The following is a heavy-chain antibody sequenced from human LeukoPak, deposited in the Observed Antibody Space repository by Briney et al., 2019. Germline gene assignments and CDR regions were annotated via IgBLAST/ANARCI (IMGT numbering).Heavy chain of an antibody. J-gene: IGHJ4*02. V-gene: IGHV3-30*02. D-gene: IGHD5-24*01. CDR3: ARMARREDYNWIPGNDY. CDR2: TRYDGSNK. CDR1: GFTFSSYG. Sequence: AGGSLRLSCAASGFTFSSYGMHWVRQAPGKGLEWVAFTRYDGSNKYYADSVKGRFTISRDNAKNSLYLVMNTLRAEDTAVYYCARMARREDYNWIPGNDYWGQGTLVTVTS.